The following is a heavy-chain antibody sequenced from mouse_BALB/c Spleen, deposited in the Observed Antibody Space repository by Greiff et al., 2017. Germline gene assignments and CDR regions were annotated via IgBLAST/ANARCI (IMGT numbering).Heavy chain of an antibody. J-gene: IGHJ4*01. D-gene: IGHD3-2*01. CDR2: INPSTGYT. CDR3: ARWTARADYYAMDY. CDR1: GYTFTSYW. Sequence: VQLQQSGAELAKPGASVKMSCKASGYTFTSYWMHWVKQRPGQGLEWIGYINPSTGYTEYNQKFKDKATLTADKSSSTAYMQLSSLTSEDSAVYYCARWTARADYYAMDYWGQGTSVTVSS. V-gene: IGHV1-7*01.